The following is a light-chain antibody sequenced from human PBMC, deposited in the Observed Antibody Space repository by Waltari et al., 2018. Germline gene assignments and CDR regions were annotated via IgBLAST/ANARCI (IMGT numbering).Light chain of an antibody. V-gene: IGKV3-20*01. J-gene: IGKJ1*01. CDR1: QSISRY. CDR2: GAS. CDR3: QHHFRLPAT. Sequence: IMLTQSPGTLSLSPGERATLSCRASQSISRYLAWYQQKPGQAPRLLLYGASTRATGIPDRFRGSGSGTDFSLTISGLEPEDSAVYYCQHHFRLPATFGQGTKVEIK.